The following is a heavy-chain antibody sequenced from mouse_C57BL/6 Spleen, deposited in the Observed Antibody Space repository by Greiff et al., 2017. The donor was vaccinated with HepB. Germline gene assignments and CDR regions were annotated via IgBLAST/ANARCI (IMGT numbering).Heavy chain of an antibody. CDR1: GYTFTSYW. D-gene: IGHD1-1*01. Sequence: QVQLQQPGAELVKPGASVTLSCKASGYTFTSYWMHWVKQRPGQGLEWIGMIHPNSGSTNYNEKFKSKATLTVDKSSSTAYMQLSSLTSEDSAVYYCALITTVVAKDYWGQGTTLTVSS. J-gene: IGHJ2*01. V-gene: IGHV1-64*01. CDR3: ALITTVVAKDY. CDR2: IHPNSGST.